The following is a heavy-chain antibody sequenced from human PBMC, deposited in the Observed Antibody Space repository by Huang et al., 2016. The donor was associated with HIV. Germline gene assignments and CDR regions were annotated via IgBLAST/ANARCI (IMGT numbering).Heavy chain of an antibody. V-gene: IGHV1-18*01. CDR3: TRDPWYDPTWKRNAASFI. CDR1: GYPFTSYG. Sequence: QAQLMQSGGEVKKTGASVRVSCKASGYPFTSYGISWVRQAPGQGLGWGGWTRADNRYTDYAQKFQGRVTLTGDSSTTTAYMELTGLTSDDTAVYYCTRDPWYDPTWKRNAASFIWGQGTMVTVSS. D-gene: IGHD1-1*01. J-gene: IGHJ3*02. CDR2: TRADNRYT.